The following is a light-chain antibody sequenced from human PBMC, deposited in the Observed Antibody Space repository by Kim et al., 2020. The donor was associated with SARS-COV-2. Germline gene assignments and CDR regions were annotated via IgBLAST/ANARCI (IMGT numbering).Light chain of an antibody. CDR2: GAS. V-gene: IGKV3-15*01. CDR1: QSVSSN. CDR3: QQYNNWPPCT. Sequence: EIVMTQSPATLSASAGERATLSCRASQSVSSNLAWYQQKPGQAPRLLIYGASTRATGIPARFSGSGSGTEFTLTISSLQSEDFAVYYCQQYNNWPPCTFGQGTKVEIK. J-gene: IGKJ1*01.